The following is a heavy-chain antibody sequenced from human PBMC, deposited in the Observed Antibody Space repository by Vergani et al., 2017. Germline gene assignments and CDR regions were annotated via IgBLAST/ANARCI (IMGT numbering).Heavy chain of an antibody. CDR1: GGTFSSYA. V-gene: IGHV1-69*01. J-gene: IGHJ6*03. Sequence: QVQLVQSGAEVKKPGSSVKVSCKASGGTFSSYAISWVRQAPGQGLEWMGGIIPIFGTANYAQKFQGRVTLTADETPSTAYMELSSLRSEDTAVYYCARGSLYATDYYYYYMDVWGKGTTVTVSS. D-gene: IGHD1-26*01. CDR2: IIPIFGTA. CDR3: ARGSLYATDYYYYYMDV.